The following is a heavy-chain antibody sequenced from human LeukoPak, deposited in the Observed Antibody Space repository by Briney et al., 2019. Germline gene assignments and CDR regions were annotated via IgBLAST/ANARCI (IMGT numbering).Heavy chain of an antibody. CDR2: INDDGSTT. D-gene: IGHD3-10*01. V-gene: IGHV3-74*01. J-gene: IGHJ4*02. CDR1: GFTFSSYW. Sequence: PGGSLRLSCAASGFTFSSYWMSWVRQAPGKGLVWVSRINDDGSTTSYADSVKGRFTISRDNAKNSLYLQMNSLRAEDTAVYYCARGPGRVEFHYFDYWGQGTLVTVSS. CDR3: ARGPGRVEFHYFDY.